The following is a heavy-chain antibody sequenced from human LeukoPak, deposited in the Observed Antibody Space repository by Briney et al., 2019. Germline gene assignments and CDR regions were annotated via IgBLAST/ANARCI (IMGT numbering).Heavy chain of an antibody. Sequence: PGGSLRLSCAASGFTFSSYSMNWVRQAPGKGLEWVSYISSSSSTIYYADSVKGRFTISRDNAKNSLYLQMNSLRAEDTAVYYCARERTTIFGVVIPHGAFDIWGQGTMVTVSS. CDR1: GFTFSSYS. J-gene: IGHJ3*02. D-gene: IGHD3-3*01. V-gene: IGHV3-48*04. CDR3: ARERTTIFGVVIPHGAFDI. CDR2: ISSSSSTI.